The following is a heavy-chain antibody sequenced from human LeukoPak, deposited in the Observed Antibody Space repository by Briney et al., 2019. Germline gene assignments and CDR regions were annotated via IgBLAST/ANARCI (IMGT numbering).Heavy chain of an antibody. CDR2: IIPIFGTA. CDR1: GCTFSSYA. V-gene: IGHV1-69*13. J-gene: IGHJ4*02. Sequence: ASVNLSCNASGCTFSSYAISWVRQPPGQGLEWMGGIIPIFGTANYAQKFQGRVTITADESTSTGYMELSSMRSEDTAVYYCARGVEGWNFEYWGQGTLVTVSS. CDR3: ARGVEGWNFEY. D-gene: IGHD6-19*01.